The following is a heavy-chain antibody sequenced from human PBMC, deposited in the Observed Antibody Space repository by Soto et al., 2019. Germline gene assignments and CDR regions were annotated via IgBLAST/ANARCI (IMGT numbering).Heavy chain of an antibody. CDR2: IIPILGIA. V-gene: IGHV1-69*04. CDR3: AREQLATILKWYNWFDQ. J-gene: IGHJ5*02. CDR1: GGTFSSYT. Sequence: SVKVSFKASGGTFSSYTISWVRQAPGQGLEWMGRIIPILGIANYAQKFQGRVTITADKSTSTAYMELSSLRSEDTAVYYCAREQLATILKWYNWFDQWGQGTLVTVSS. D-gene: IGHD5-12*01.